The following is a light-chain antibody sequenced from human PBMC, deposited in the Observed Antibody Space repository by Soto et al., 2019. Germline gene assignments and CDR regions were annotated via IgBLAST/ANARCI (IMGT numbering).Light chain of an antibody. Sequence: DIQMTQSPSSLSASVGDRVTITCRSSQSINNYLSWYQQRPGKAPKVIIYDASSLQSGVPSRFSGSGSGTDCTITISSLQPEDFATYYCQQGFSAPPWTFGQGTKVEV. J-gene: IGKJ1*01. CDR3: QQGFSAPPWT. CDR1: QSINNY. CDR2: DAS. V-gene: IGKV1-39*01.